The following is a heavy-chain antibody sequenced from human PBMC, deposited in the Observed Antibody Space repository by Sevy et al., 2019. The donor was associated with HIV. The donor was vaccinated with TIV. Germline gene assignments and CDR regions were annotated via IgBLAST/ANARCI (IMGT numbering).Heavy chain of an antibody. CDR1: GGSVSSGSYY. J-gene: IGHJ4*02. D-gene: IGHD2-2*01. V-gene: IGHV4-61*01. CDR3: ARAGYQMSHFDY. CDR2: IYYSGST. Sequence: SETLSLTCTVSGGSVSSGSYYWSWIRQPPGKGLEWIGYIYYSGSTYYNPSLKSRVTISVDTSKNQFSLKLSSVTAADTAVYYCARAGYQMSHFDYWGQGTLVTVSS.